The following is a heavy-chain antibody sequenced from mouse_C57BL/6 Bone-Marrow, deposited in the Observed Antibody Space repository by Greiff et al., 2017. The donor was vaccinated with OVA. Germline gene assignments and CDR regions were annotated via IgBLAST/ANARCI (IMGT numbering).Heavy chain of an antibody. CDR2: IRNKANNHAT. V-gene: IGHV6-6*01. CDR3: TSLITTVVDYYAMDY. D-gene: IGHD1-1*01. CDR1: GFTFSDAW. Sequence: DVKLVESGGGLVQPGGSMKLSCAASGFTFSDAWMDWVRQSPEKGLEWVAEIRNKANNHATYYAESVKGRFTISRDDSKSSVYLQMNSLRAEDTGIYYCTSLITTVVDYYAMDYWGQGTSVTVSS. J-gene: IGHJ4*01.